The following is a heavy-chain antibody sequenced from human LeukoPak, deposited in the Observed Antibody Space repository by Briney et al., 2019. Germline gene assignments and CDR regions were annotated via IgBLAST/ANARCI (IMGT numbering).Heavy chain of an antibody. CDR3: ARVRVGATPRDYYYMDV. CDR2: INPNSGGT. V-gene: IGHV1-2*02. J-gene: IGHJ6*03. D-gene: IGHD2-15*01. Sequence: GASVKVSCKASGYTFTGYYMHWVRQAPGQGLEWMGWINPNSGGTNYAQKFQGRVTMTRDTSISTAYMELSRLRSDDTAVYYCARVRVGATPRDYYYMDVWGKGTTVTVSS. CDR1: GYTFTGYY.